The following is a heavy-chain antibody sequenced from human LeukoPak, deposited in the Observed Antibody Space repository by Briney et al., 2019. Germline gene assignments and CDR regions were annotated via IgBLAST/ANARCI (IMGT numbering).Heavy chain of an antibody. CDR3: VREDAHTYYFDF. D-gene: IGHD2-2*01. J-gene: IGHJ4*02. CDR2: IKSTGDTT. V-gene: IGHV1-46*01. Sequence: GASVQVSCKTSGYTFTSYHMHWVRQAPGQGLEWVAIIKSTGDTTVYTQKFQGRVTVTRDTSTSTVYMDLSSLSSEDTAVYYCVREDAHTYYFDFWGPGTLVTLSS. CDR1: GYTFTSYH.